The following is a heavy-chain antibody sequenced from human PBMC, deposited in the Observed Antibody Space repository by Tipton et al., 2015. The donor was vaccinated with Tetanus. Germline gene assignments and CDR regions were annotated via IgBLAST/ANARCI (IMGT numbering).Heavy chain of an antibody. CDR2: FSPIFRRP. V-gene: IGHV1-69*13. CDR1: GYTFTGNY. J-gene: IGHJ3*01. D-gene: IGHD3-22*01. CDR3: AREAINSEDRRAFDV. Sequence: QLVQSGAEVKRPGASVRVSCKASGYTFTGNYIHWVRRAPGQGLEWMGGFSPIFRRPNYAQKFQGRVTISADESTSTAYMELRSLTSADPAIYYCAREAINSEDRRAFDVWGQGTMVTVSP.